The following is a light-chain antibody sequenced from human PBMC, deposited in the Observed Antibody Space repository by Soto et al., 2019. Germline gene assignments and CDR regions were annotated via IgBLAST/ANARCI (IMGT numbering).Light chain of an antibody. CDR2: LNSDGSH. CDR1: SGHSSYA. J-gene: IGLJ3*02. V-gene: IGLV4-69*01. Sequence: QLVLPQSPSASASLGASVKLTCTLSSGHSSYAIAWHQQQPEKGPRYLMKLNSDGSHSKGDGIPDRFSGSSSGAERYLTIASLQSEDEADYDCQTWGTGIWVFGGGTKLTVL. CDR3: QTWGTGIWV.